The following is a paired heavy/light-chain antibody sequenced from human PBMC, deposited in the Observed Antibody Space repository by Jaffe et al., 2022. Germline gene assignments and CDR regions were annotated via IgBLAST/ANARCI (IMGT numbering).Light chain of an antibody. CDR3: SSYTSSSTLYVL. Sequence: QSALTQPASVSGSPGQSITISCTGTSSDVGDYNYVSWYQQHPGKAPKLMIFDVSNRPSGVSNRFSGSKSGHTASLTISGLQAEDEADYYCSSYTSSSTLYVLFGGGTKLTVL. V-gene: IGLV2-14*03. CDR1: SSDVGDYNY. J-gene: IGLJ2*01. CDR2: DVS.
Heavy chain of an antibody. CDR1: GFTFSDAW. CDR2: IKTKTGGGTT. D-gene: IGHD2-15*01. CDR3: STWKGATNSWAFDY. Sequence: DVQLVESGGGLVRPGGSLRLSCAASGFTFSDAWMTWVRQASGKGLEWVGRIKTKTGGGTTDYAAPVKGRFVISRDDSTNTLYLQMNSLKTEDTAVYYCSTWKGATNSWAFDYWGQGTLVTVSS. V-gene: IGHV3-15*01. J-gene: IGHJ4*02.